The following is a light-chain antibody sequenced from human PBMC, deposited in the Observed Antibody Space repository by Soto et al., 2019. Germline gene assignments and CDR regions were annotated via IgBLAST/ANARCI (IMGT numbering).Light chain of an antibody. J-gene: IGKJ2*01. V-gene: IGKV3-15*01. CDR3: HQYDGGPYT. CDR1: QSVSSN. CDR2: GAS. Sequence: EIVMTQSPATLSVSPGERAALSCRVSQSVSSNVAWYQQIPGQTPRLLIYGASTRATGIPVRFSGSGSGTEFTLTISSLQSEDFAVYYCHQYDGGPYTFGQGTK.